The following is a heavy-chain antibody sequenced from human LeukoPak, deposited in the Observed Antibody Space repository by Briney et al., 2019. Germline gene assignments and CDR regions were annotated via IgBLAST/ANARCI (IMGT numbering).Heavy chain of an antibody. CDR1: GFPFGDFD. J-gene: IGHJ3*01. CDR2: ITRSGQNT. D-gene: IGHD4-11*01. V-gene: IGHV3-23*01. Sequence: GGSLRLSGAASGFPFGDFDMTWVRQVPGGGLQWVSTITRSGQNTYYADSVKGRFTISRDDYKGMLYLQMNSLRAEDTAMYYCVKDDYCSIPGCVIDALVVWGQGTVVTVSS. CDR3: VKDDYCSIPGCVIDALVV.